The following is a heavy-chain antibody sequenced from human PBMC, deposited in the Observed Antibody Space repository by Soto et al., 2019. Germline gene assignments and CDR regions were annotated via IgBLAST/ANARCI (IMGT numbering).Heavy chain of an antibody. Sequence: ASVKVSCKASGYSLSGYYLHWVRQAPGQGPEWMGWINPNSGGTKYVRKFQGRVTMTRDTSISTVYLELGRLRSDDTAVYYCARGWGIAAPGPNWFDPWGQGTLVTVSS. CDR3: ARGWGIAAPGPNWFDP. CDR1: GYSLSGYY. J-gene: IGHJ5*02. V-gene: IGHV1-2*02. CDR2: INPNSGGT. D-gene: IGHD6-13*01.